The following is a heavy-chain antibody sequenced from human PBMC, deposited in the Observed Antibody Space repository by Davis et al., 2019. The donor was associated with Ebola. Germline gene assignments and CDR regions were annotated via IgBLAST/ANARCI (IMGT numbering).Heavy chain of an antibody. CDR1: GFAFSSYA. CDR2: ISGSGTTT. D-gene: IGHD6-19*01. Sequence: GESLKISCTASGFAFSSYAMSWVRQAPGKGLEWVSTISGSGTTTYYADSVKGRFTVSRDNSKNTLFLRMNSLRAEDTAVYYCADSRGWVYFDYWGQGTLVTVSS. J-gene: IGHJ4*02. CDR3: ADSRGWVYFDY. V-gene: IGHV3-23*01.